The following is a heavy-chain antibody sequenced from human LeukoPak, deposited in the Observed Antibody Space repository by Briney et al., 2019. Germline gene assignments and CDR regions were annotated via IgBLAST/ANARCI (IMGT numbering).Heavy chain of an antibody. D-gene: IGHD6-13*01. Sequence: PSETLSLTCTVSGASISSYYWSWIRQPPGKGLEWIGYIYYSGSTNYNPSLKSRVTISVDTSKNQFSLKLSSVTAADTAVYYCAGDGGYTNWFDPWGQGTLVTVSS. J-gene: IGHJ5*02. CDR3: AGDGGYTNWFDP. V-gene: IGHV4-59*01. CDR2: IYYSGST. CDR1: GASISSYY.